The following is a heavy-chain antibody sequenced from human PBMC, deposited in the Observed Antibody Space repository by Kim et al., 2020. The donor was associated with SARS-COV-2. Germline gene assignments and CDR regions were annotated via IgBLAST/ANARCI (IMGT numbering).Heavy chain of an antibody. CDR1: GFNFRSYW. J-gene: IGHJ4*02. CDR3: AGGVRTRVDY. Sequence: GGSLRLSCAASGFNFRSYWMSWVRQAPGKGLEWVANIKPDGSEKNYVDSVKGRFTLSRDNAENSLFLQMNGLTAEDTAVYYCAGGVRTRVDYWGQGTLVT. V-gene: IGHV3-7*01. CDR2: IKPDGSEK.